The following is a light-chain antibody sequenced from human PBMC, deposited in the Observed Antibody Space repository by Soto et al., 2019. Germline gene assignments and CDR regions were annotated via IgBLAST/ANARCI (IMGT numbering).Light chain of an antibody. CDR2: EVT. J-gene: IGLJ2*01. CDR3: SSYAGSFSVV. CDR1: SSDIGNYNY. V-gene: IGLV2-8*01. Sequence: QSVLTQPPSASGSPGQSVTISCTGTSSDIGNYNYVSWYQQHPGTVPKLIIYEVTKRPSGVPGRFSGSKSGNTASLTVSGLQAEDEAAYYCSSYAGSFSVVFGGGTQLTVL.